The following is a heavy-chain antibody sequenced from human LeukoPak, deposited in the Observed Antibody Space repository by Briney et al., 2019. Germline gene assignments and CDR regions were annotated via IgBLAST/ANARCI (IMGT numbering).Heavy chain of an antibody. J-gene: IGHJ4*02. V-gene: IGHV3-23*01. Sequence: GGSLRLSCAASGFTLNSHAMSWFRQAPGEGLEWVSYISGSGDSIYYRDSVRGRFTISRDSSKNTLYLQMNSLRAEDTAVYYCAKKSTWYENWGQGVLVSV. CDR3: AKKSTWYEN. D-gene: IGHD2/OR15-2a*01. CDR2: ISGSGDSI. CDR1: GFTLNSHA.